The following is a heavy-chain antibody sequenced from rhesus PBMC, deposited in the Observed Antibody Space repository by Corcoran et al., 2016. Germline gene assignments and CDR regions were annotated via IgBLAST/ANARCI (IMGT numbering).Heavy chain of an antibody. CDR3: ARGFSGSYPYYYGLDS. CDR1: GFTFSSSA. J-gene: IGHJ6*01. V-gene: IGHV3-118*01. Sequence: EVQLVESGGGLVQPGGSLRLSCAASGFTFSSSAMHWFRQASGKGLEWVGQIRNKSNNYETGYAASVKGMFTISRDDSKNTAYLQMNSLKTEDTAMYYCARGFSGSYPYYYGLDSWGQGVVVTVSS. D-gene: IGHD3-16*01. CDR2: IRNKSNNYET.